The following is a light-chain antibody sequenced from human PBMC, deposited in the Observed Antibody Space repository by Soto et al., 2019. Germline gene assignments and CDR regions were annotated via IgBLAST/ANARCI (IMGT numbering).Light chain of an antibody. Sequence: EIVMPQSPATLSVSPGERATLSCRASQSVSSNLAWYQQKPGHAPRLLIYGASTRATGIPARFSGSGSGTEFTLTISSLQSEDFAVYYCQQYNNWPFTFGPGTKVDIK. J-gene: IGKJ3*01. CDR3: QQYNNWPFT. CDR2: GAS. CDR1: QSVSSN. V-gene: IGKV3-15*01.